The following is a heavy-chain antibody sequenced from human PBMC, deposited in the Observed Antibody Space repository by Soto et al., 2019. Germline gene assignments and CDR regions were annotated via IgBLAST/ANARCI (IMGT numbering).Heavy chain of an antibody. CDR1: GFTFSSYA. CDR2: LSDSGANT. Sequence: GSLRLSCAASGFTFSSYAMSWLRQAPGRGLEWLSTLSDSGANTYYADSVKGRFTISRDNSRNTLYVHMNSLSAEDTAVYYCAKVPNYYDSSGLSDYWGQGTLVTVSS. CDR3: AKVPNYYDSSGLSDY. V-gene: IGHV3-23*01. D-gene: IGHD3-22*01. J-gene: IGHJ4*02.